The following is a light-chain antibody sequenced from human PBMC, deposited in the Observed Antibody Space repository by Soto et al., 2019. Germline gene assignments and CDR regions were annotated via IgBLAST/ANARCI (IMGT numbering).Light chain of an antibody. Sequence: IVMTQTPLSSPVTLGQPASISCRSSQSLVHSDGYTYLSWLQQRPGQPPRLLIYKISNRLSGVPDRFSGSGAGTDFTLKIRRVEAEDVGLYYCMQATQFPWTFGQGTKVDIK. V-gene: IGKV2-24*01. CDR3: MQATQFPWT. J-gene: IGKJ1*01. CDR1: QSLVHSDGYTY. CDR2: KIS.